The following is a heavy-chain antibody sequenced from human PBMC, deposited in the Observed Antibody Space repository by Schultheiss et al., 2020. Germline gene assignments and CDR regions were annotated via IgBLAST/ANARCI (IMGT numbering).Heavy chain of an antibody. D-gene: IGHD3-22*01. V-gene: IGHV3-23*01. CDR2: ISGNGGDT. J-gene: IGHJ4*02. Sequence: GGSLRLSCAASGFMFSSYAMNWVRQAPGKGLEWVSAISGNGGDTYYADSVKGRFTISRDNSKNTLYLQMNSLRAEDTAVYYCGKDHGFIVVGGGVDYWGQGTLVTVSS. CDR1: GFMFSSYA. CDR3: GKDHGFIVVGGGVDY.